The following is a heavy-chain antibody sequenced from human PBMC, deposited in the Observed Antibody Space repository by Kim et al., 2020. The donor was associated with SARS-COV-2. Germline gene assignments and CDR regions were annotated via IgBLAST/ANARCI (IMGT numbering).Heavy chain of an antibody. CDR1: GYSFTNYF. CDR3: ATEVGAFDI. J-gene: IGHJ3*02. D-gene: IGHD3-3*01. Sequence: ASVKVSCKASGYSFTNYFIHWVRQAPGQGLEWMGIINPSGGTANYAQKFQGRVIMTRDTSTSTVYMELSSLRSEDTAVYYCATEVGAFDIWGQGTMVTVSS. CDR2: INPSGGTA. V-gene: IGHV1-46*01.